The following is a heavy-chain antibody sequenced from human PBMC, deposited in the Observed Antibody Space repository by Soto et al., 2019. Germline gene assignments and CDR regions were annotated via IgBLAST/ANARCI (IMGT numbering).Heavy chain of an antibody. J-gene: IGHJ4*02. Sequence: SVTIPLPCSVSDASMNNNSYHWGWIRQPPGKGLEWIGTIYYTGNTFYNPSLRSRVTISVDTSKNQLSLSLTSLTVADTAVYYCARPRWKDGIKWGRGILVTGSS. V-gene: IGHV4-39*01. CDR3: ARPRWKDGIK. CDR2: IYYTGNT. CDR1: DASMNNNSYH. D-gene: IGHD1-20*01.